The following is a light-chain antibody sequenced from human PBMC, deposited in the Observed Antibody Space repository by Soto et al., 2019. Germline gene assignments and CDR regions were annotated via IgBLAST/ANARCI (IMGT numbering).Light chain of an antibody. CDR1: QSVGSN. V-gene: IGKV3-15*01. CDR2: GAS. J-gene: IGKJ3*01. Sequence: EIVMTQSPATLSVSPGERATLSCRASQSVGSNLAWYQQKPGQAPRLLIYGASTRANGIPARFSGTGSGTEFTLTISSLQSDDFALYYCKQYTKWPRFGPGTKVDIK. CDR3: KQYTKWPR.